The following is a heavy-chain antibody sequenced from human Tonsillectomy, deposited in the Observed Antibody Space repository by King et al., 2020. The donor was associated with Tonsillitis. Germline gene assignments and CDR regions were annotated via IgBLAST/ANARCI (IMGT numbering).Heavy chain of an antibody. J-gene: IGHJ4*02. Sequence: QLVQSGAEVKKPGSSVKVSCKASGGTFSSYAISWVRQAPGQGLEWMGRIIPILGIANYAQKFQGRVTITADKSTSTAYMELSSLRSEDTAVYYCAGGRMVRVVISYFDYWGQGTLVTVSS. CDR1: GGTFSSYA. CDR2: IIPILGIA. D-gene: IGHD3-10*01. V-gene: IGHV1-69*09. CDR3: AGGRMVRVVISYFDY.